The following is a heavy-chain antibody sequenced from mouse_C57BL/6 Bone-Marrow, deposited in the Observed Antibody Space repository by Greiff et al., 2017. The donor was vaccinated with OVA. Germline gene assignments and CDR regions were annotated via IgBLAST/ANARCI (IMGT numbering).Heavy chain of an antibody. CDR3: ARHSSMITTGDDY. Sequence: EVMLVESGGGLVQPGESLKLSCESNEYEFPSHDMSWVRKTPEKRLELVAAINSDGGSTYYPDTMERRFLISRDNTQKTLYLQMSSLRSEDTALYYCARHSSMITTGDDYWGQGTTLTVSS. J-gene: IGHJ2*01. D-gene: IGHD2-4*01. V-gene: IGHV5-2*01. CDR1: EYEFPSHD. CDR2: INSDGGST.